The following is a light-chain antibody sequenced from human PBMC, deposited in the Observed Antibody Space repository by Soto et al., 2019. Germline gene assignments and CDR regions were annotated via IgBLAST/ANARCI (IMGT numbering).Light chain of an antibody. V-gene: IGLV2-14*03. J-gene: IGLJ2*01. CDR1: TSDIGGYNY. Sequence: QSALTQPASVSGSPGQSITISCTGTTSDIGGYNYVSWYRHPPGKPPQVMIYDVSNRRSGISDRFSGSKSGNTASLTISGLQAEDEGDYYCSSYTSSATLIFGGGTKLTVL. CDR3: SSYTSSATLI. CDR2: DVS.